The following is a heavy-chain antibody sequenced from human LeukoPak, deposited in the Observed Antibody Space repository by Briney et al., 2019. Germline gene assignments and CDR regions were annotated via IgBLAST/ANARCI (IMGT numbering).Heavy chain of an antibody. CDR2: INPNSGDT. V-gene: IGHV1-2*06. Sequence: ASVKVSCKASGYTFTGYHMHWVRQAPGQGLEWMGRINPNSGDTNYAQKFQGRVAMTRDTSISTAFMELTRLRSDDTAVYYCARETPLLGAFDPWGQGTLVTVSS. CDR1: GYTFTGYH. CDR3: ARETPLLGAFDP. J-gene: IGHJ5*02. D-gene: IGHD4-17*01.